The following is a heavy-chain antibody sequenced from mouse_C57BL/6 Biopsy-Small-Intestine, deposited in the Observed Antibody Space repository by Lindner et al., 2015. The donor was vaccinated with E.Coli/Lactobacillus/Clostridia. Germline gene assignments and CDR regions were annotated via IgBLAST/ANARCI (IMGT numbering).Heavy chain of an antibody. CDR3: AREGTGTIFDY. CDR1: GYTFTSYW. V-gene: IGHV1-53*01. D-gene: IGHD4-1*01. CDR2: VNPNNGNT. Sequence: VQLQESGTELVKPGASVKLSCKASGYTFTSYWMHWVKQRPGQGLEWIGVVNPNNGNTKYNQKFKGKATLTVYQSSNTAYMQLNSLTSEDSAVYYCAREGTGTIFDYWGQGTTLTVSS. J-gene: IGHJ2*01.